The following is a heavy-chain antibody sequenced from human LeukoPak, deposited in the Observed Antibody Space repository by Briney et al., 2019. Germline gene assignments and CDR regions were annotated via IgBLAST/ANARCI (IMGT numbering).Heavy chain of an antibody. CDR1: GYTFTSHD. CDR3: ARGQFSSGWYPYYFDY. D-gene: IGHD6-19*01. J-gene: IGHJ4*02. Sequence: GASVKVSCKASGYTFTSHDITWVRQATGQGLEWMGWISLGAGYTGYAPKFQGRVTMTRDTSISTAYVELSSLRSEDTAVYYCARGQFSSGWYPYYFDYWGQGTLVTVSS. CDR2: ISLGAGYT. V-gene: IGHV1-8*01.